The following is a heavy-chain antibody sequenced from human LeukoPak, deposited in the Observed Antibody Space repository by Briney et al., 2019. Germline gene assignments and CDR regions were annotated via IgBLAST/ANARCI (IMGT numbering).Heavy chain of an antibody. CDR1: GGTFSSYA. CDR2: IIPILGTA. V-gene: IGHV1-69*13. J-gene: IGHJ4*02. Sequence: SVTVSCKASGGTFSSYAISWVRQAPGQGLEWMGGIIPILGTANYAQKFQGRVTITADESTSTAYMELSSLRSEDTAVYYCATKRGYSYGSPHWGQGTLVTVSS. CDR3: ATKRGYSYGSPH. D-gene: IGHD5-18*01.